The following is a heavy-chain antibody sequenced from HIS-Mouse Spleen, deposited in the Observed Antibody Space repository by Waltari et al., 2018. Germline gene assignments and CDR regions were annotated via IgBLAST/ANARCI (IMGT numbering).Heavy chain of an antibody. CDR1: GGSISSSSYY. CDR2: IYYSGST. V-gene: IGHV4-39*07. D-gene: IGHD6-13*01. CDR3: AREIPYSSSWYDWYFDL. J-gene: IGHJ2*01. Sequence: QLQLQESGPGLVKPSETLSLTCTVSGGSISSSSYYWGWIRQPPGKGLEWIGSIYYSGSTYYNPSAKSRVTISVDTSKNQFSLKLGSVTAADTAVYYCAREIPYSSSWYDWYFDLWGRVTLVTVSS.